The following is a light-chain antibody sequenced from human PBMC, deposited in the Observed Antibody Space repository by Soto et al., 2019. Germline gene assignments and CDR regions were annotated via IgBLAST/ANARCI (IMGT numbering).Light chain of an antibody. J-gene: IGLJ1*01. CDR3: SSYTSSGTQV. CDR1: SSDVGGYKY. V-gene: IGLV2-14*01. Sequence: QSALTQPASVSGSPGQSINISCTGTSSDVGGYKYVSWYQQHPGKAPKLMIYDVSNRPSGVSNRFSGSKSGNTASLTISGLQSEDEADYYCSSYTSSGTQVFGTGTKLTVL. CDR2: DVS.